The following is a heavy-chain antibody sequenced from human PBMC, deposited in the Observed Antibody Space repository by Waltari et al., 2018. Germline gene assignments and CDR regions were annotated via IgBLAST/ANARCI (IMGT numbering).Heavy chain of an antibody. CDR2: MKGDGGST. CDR1: GFTFSSHW. V-gene: IGHV3-74*01. Sequence: EVQLEESGGGLVQPGGSLRLSCAASGFTFSSHWIHWVRQAPGKGLVWDSRMKGDGGSTSDADSGKGRFTISRDNAKNTLYLQMNSLRAEDTAVYYCSRDLQHGDFGRGRDYWGQGTLVTVSS. D-gene: IGHD4-17*01. CDR3: SRDLQHGDFGRGRDY. J-gene: IGHJ4*02.